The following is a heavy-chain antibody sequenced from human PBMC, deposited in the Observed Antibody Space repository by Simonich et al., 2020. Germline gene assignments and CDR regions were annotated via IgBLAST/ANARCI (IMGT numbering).Heavy chain of an antibody. J-gene: IGHJ4*02. CDR3: ARDTSYYGSGSYYFDY. Sequence: GGGLVKPGGSLRLSCAASGFTFSSYRMNWVRQAPGKGLEWVSSISSSSSYIYYADSVKGRFTISRENAKNSLYLQMNSLRAEDTAVYYCARDTSYYGSGSYYFDYWGQGTLVTVSS. D-gene: IGHD3-10*01. CDR2: ISSSSSYI. CDR1: GFTFSSYR. V-gene: IGHV3-21*01.